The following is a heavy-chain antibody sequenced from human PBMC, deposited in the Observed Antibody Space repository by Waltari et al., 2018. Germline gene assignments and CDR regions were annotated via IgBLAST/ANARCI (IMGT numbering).Heavy chain of an antibody. D-gene: IGHD3-22*01. J-gene: IGHJ6*02. Sequence: EEQLVESGGALIKPGESLRVSCAVSGFTFSRYWMNWVRQAPGKGLLWVARINGDGSDTSYADSVRGRFTISRDNARNTVFLQMKSLRAEDTAVYYCARVARKTYSSPVPGRDYYYGMDVWGLGTTVTVSS. CDR1: GFTFSRYW. V-gene: IGHV3-74*01. CDR2: INGDGSDT. CDR3: ARVARKTYSSPVPGRDYYYGMDV.